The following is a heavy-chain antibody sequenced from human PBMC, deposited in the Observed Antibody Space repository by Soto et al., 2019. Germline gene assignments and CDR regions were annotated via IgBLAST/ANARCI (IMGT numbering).Heavy chain of an antibody. CDR2: IIPIFGTA. Sequence: SVKVSCKASGGTFSSYAISWVRQAPGQGLEWMGGIIPIFGTANYAQKFQGRVTITADESTSTAYMELSSPRSEDTAVYYCASARIAAAGTTSARSGYYYGMDVWGQGTTVTVSS. D-gene: IGHD6-13*01. V-gene: IGHV1-69*13. J-gene: IGHJ6*02. CDR3: ASARIAAAGTTSARSGYYYGMDV. CDR1: GGTFSSYA.